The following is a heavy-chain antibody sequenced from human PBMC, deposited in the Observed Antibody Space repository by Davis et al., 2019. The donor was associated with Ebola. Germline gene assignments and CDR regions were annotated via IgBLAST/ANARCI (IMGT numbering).Heavy chain of an antibody. V-gene: IGHV3-23*01. CDR3: AKDGSGITMIGYYFDY. J-gene: IGHJ4*02. Sequence: GESLKISCAASGFTVSSNYMSWVRQAPGKGLEWVSAISGSGGSTYYADSVKGRFTISRDNSKNTLYLQMNSLRAEDTAVYYCAKDGSGITMIGYYFDYWGQGTPVTVSS. CDR2: ISGSGGST. D-gene: IGHD3-22*01. CDR1: GFTVSSNY.